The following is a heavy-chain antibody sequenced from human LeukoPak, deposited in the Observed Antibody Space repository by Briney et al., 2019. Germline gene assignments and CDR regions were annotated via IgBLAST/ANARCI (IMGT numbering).Heavy chain of an antibody. J-gene: IGHJ4*02. V-gene: IGHV1-69*05. CDR2: IIPIFGTA. CDR3: AREGRYFDWSHSPGFDY. D-gene: IGHD3-9*01. CDR1: GGTFSSYA. Sequence: EASVKVSCKASGGTFSSYAISWVRQAPGQGLEWMGRIIPIFGTANYAQKFQGRVTITTDESTSTAYMELGSLRSEDTAVYYCAREGRYFDWSHSPGFDYWGQGTLVTVSS.